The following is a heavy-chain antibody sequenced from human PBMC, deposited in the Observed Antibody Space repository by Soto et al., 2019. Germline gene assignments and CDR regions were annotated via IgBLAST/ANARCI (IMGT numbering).Heavy chain of an antibody. CDR3: AKAAGTAQNYYYYYMDV. D-gene: IGHD6-13*01. CDR2: ISGSGGST. Sequence: GGSLRVACASSGVSVSIYSMSWVRQAPGKGLEWVSAISGSGGSTYYADSVKGRFTISRDNSKNTLYLQMNSLRAEDTAVHYCAKAAGTAQNYYYYYMDVWGKGTTVTVSS. J-gene: IGHJ6*03. CDR1: GVSVSIYS. V-gene: IGHV3-23*01.